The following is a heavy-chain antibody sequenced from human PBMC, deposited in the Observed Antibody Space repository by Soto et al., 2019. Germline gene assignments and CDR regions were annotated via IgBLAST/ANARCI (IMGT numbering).Heavy chain of an antibody. CDR2: IWYDGSNK. CDR3: ARGDYGDYGYYYYGMDV. D-gene: IGHD4-17*01. V-gene: IGHV3-33*01. J-gene: IGHJ6*02. Sequence: QVQLVESGGGVVQPGRSLRLSCAASGFTFSSYGMHWVRQAPGKGLEWGAVIWYDGSNKYYADSVKGRFTISRDNSXNXXYLQMNSLRAEDTAVYYCARGDYGDYGYYYYGMDVWGQGTTVTVSS. CDR1: GFTFSSYG.